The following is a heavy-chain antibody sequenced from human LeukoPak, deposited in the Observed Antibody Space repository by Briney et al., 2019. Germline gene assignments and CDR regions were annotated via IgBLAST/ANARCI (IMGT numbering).Heavy chain of an antibody. CDR1: GFTFSDYY. CDR2: ISSSGSTI. CDR3: ARDLAYYYDSSGYSGAFDI. V-gene: IGHV3-11*01. Sequence: GGSLRLSCAASGFTFSDYYMSWIRQAPGKGLEWVSYISSSGSTIYYADSVKGRFTISRDNAKNSLYLQMNSLRAEDTAVYYCARDLAYYYDSSGYSGAFDIWGQGTMVTVSS. J-gene: IGHJ3*02. D-gene: IGHD3-22*01.